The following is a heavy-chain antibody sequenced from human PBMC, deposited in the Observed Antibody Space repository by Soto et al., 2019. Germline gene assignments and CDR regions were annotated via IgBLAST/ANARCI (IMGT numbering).Heavy chain of an antibody. CDR2: INPNSGGT. CDR3: ARDGYVLRFLEWPNYYMDV. Sequence: QVQLVQSGAEVKKPGASVKVSCKASGYTFTGYYMHWVRQAPGQGLEWMGWINPNSGGTNYAQKFQGWVTMTRDTSISTAYMELSRLRSDDTAVYYCARDGYVLRFLEWPNYYMDVWGKGTTVTVSS. V-gene: IGHV1-2*04. CDR1: GYTFTGYY. J-gene: IGHJ6*03. D-gene: IGHD3-3*01.